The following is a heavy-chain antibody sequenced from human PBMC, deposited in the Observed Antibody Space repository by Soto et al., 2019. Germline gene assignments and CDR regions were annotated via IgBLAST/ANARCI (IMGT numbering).Heavy chain of an antibody. CDR1: GYTLTELS. J-gene: IGHJ4*02. CDR3: ARSIVVVTAAPQYYFDY. Sequence: ASVKVSCKVSGYTLTELSMHWVRQAPGKGLEWMGGFDPEDGKRIYAQKFQGRVTITEDESTSTAYMELSSLRSEDTAVYYCARSIVVVTAAPQYYFDYWGQGTLVTVSS. V-gene: IGHV1-24*01. D-gene: IGHD2-21*02. CDR2: FDPEDGKR.